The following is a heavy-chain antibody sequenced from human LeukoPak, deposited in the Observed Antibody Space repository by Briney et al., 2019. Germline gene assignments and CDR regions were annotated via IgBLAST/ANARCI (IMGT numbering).Heavy chain of an antibody. J-gene: IGHJ3*02. V-gene: IGHV3-30*18. Sequence: GSLRLSCAASGFTFSSYGMHWVRQAPGKGLEWVAVISYDGSNKYYADSVKGRFTISRDNSKNTLYLQMNSLRAEDTAVYYCAKGRGVRGVIGSAFDIWGQGTMVTVSS. CDR1: GFTFSSYG. CDR3: AKGRGVRGVIGSAFDI. CDR2: ISYDGSNK. D-gene: IGHD3-10*01.